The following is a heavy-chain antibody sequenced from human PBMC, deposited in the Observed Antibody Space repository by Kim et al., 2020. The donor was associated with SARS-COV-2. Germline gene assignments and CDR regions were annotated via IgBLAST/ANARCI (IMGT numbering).Heavy chain of an antibody. CDR1: GYTFTRYA. D-gene: IGHD3-10*01. CDR2: INAGNGRT. Sequence: ASVKVSCQASGYTFTRYAMHWVRQAPGQRLEWMGWINAGNGRTQYSQKFQGRVTITRDTSASTAYMELSSLTSEDTAMYYCARGDTTMVRGVIHFDYWCQ. V-gene: IGHV1-3*01. J-gene: IGHJ4*02. CDR3: ARGDTTMVRGVIHFDY.